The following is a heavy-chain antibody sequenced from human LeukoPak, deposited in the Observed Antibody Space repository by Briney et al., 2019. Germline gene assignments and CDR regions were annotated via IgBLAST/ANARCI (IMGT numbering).Heavy chain of an antibody. Sequence: MASETLSLTCTVSGGSISTYYWNWIRQPPRKGLEWNGCIYYTGSANYNPSLKSRGTISVDTSKNQFSLKLSSVTAADTAVYYCARGSITVVPAFDIWGQGTMFTVSS. CDR1: GGSISTYY. J-gene: IGHJ3*02. CDR2: IYYTGSA. V-gene: IGHV4-59*12. CDR3: ARGSITVVPAFDI. D-gene: IGHD4-23*01.